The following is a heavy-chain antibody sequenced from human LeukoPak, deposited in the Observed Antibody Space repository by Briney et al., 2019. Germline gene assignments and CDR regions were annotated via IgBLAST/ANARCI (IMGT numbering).Heavy chain of an antibody. J-gene: IGHJ4*02. D-gene: IGHD2-2*02. V-gene: IGHV3-23*01. Sequence: GGSLRLSCAASGFTFSSYAMSWVRQAPGKGLEWVSAISGSGGSTYYADSVKGRFTISRDNSKNTLYLQMNSLRAEDTAVYYCAKSQLLYGVNYFDYWGREPWSPSPQ. CDR3: AKSQLLYGVNYFDY. CDR1: GFTFSSYA. CDR2: ISGSGGST.